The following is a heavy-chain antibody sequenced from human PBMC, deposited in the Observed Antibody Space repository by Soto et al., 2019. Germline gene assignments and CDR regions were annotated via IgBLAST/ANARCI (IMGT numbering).Heavy chain of an antibody. CDR2: INPTDAYT. V-gene: IGHV1-46*01. Sequence: QVQLVQSGAEVKKPGASVKVSCRTSGYTFISYYIHWVRQAPGQGLEWMGLINPTDAYTDYAQKFQGITTLTRDTSTSIVYMELSSLRSEDTAIYYCAGDHVDTPMTNFDYWGQGTLVTVSS. CDR1: GYTFISYY. CDR3: AGDHVDTPMTNFDY. J-gene: IGHJ4*02. D-gene: IGHD5-18*01.